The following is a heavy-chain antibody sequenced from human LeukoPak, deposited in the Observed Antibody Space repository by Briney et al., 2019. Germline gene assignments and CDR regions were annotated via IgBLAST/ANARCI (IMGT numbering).Heavy chain of an antibody. CDR1: GYTFTSYD. CDR3: ARGVTAASAIDY. Sequence: ASVKVSCKASGYTFTSYDINWVRQATGQGLEWMGWMNPNSGNTGYAQKFQGRVTMTRNTSISTAYMELSSLRSEDTAVYYCARGVTAASAIDYWGQGTLVTVSS. CDR2: MNPNSGNT. D-gene: IGHD2-15*01. J-gene: IGHJ4*02. V-gene: IGHV1-8*01.